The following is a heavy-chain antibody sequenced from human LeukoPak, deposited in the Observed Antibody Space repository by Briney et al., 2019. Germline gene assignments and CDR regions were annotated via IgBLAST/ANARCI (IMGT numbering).Heavy chain of an antibody. J-gene: IGHJ4*02. Sequence: SVKVSCKASGGHFSSYGISWVRQAPGQGLEWMGGIVPIFGTANYAQKFQGRVAITADESTRTTYMDLSSLRSEDTAVYYCASTSGYCSAGSCYSKLDYWGQGTLVTVSS. CDR2: IVPIFGTA. D-gene: IGHD2-15*01. V-gene: IGHV1-69*01. CDR3: ASTSGYCSAGSCYSKLDY. CDR1: GGHFSSYG.